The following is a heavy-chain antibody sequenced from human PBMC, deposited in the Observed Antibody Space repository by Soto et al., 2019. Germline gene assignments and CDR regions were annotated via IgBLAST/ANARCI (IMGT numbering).Heavy chain of an antibody. D-gene: IGHD3-22*01. CDR2: IDWDDEK. V-gene: IGHV2-70*04. J-gene: IGHJ4*01. Sequence: SGPTLVNPTQTLTLTCTFSGFSLRYSGLRVSWIRQPPGKALEWRARIDWDDEKFYNTYLKTRLTISKDTSKNQVVLTMTNMDPADTATYYCAREVGYPTYDVEHWGHGTSVTVSS. CDR3: AREVGYPTYDVEH. CDR1: GFSLRYSGLR.